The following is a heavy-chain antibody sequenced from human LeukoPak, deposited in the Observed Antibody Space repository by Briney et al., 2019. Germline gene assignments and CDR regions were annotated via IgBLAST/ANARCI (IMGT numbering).Heavy chain of an antibody. D-gene: IGHD3-10*01. Sequence: PGGSLRLSCAASGFTFSSYAMSWVRQAPGKGLEWVSVISGSSGSGGSTHYADSVKGRFTISRDNSKNTLYLQMNSLRTEDTAIYYCASATPLPVRRGGDFDYWGQGTLVTVSS. J-gene: IGHJ4*02. CDR3: ASATPLPVRRGGDFDY. V-gene: IGHV3-23*01. CDR1: GFTFSSYA. CDR2: ISGSSGSGGST.